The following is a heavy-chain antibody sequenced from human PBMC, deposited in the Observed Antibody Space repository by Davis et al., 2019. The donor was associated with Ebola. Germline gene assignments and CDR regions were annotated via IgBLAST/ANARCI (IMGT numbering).Heavy chain of an antibody. CDR2: IYYSGST. V-gene: IGHV4-59*01. CDR3: ARFRYSSSSLRYYYYGMDV. J-gene: IGHJ6*02. Sequence: MPGGSLRLSCTVSGGSISSYYWSWIRQPPGKGLEWIGYIYYSGSTNYNPSHKSRVTISVDTSKNQFSLKLSSVTAADTAVYYCARFRYSSSSLRYYYYGMDVWGQGTTVTVSS. CDR1: GGSISSYY. D-gene: IGHD6-6*01.